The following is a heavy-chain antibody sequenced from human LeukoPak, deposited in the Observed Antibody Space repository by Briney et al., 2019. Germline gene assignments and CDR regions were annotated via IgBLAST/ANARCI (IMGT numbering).Heavy chain of an antibody. V-gene: IGHV4-30-2*01. Sequence: SETLSLTCAVSGGSISSGGYSWSWIRQPPGRGLEWIGYICNSGSTYYNPSLKSRVTISVDRPKNQFSLQLSSVTAADTAVYYCARGQAGYCSSTSCYRSRWFDPWGQGTLVTVSS. CDR3: ARGQAGYCSSTSCYRSRWFDP. D-gene: IGHD2-2*01. CDR1: GGSISSGGYS. CDR2: ICNSGST. J-gene: IGHJ5*02.